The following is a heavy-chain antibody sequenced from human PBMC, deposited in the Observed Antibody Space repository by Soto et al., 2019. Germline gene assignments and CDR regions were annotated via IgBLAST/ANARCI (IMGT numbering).Heavy chain of an antibody. CDR3: ARDQPYYDILTGYYSGWFDP. V-gene: IGHV4-31*03. Sequence: LSLTCTVSGGSISSGCYYWSWIRQHPGKGLEWIGYIYYSGSTYYNPSLKSRVTISVDTSKNQFSLKLSSVTAADTAVYYCARDQPYYDILTGYYSGWFDPWGQGTLVTVSS. D-gene: IGHD3-9*01. J-gene: IGHJ5*02. CDR1: GGSISSGCYY. CDR2: IYYSGST.